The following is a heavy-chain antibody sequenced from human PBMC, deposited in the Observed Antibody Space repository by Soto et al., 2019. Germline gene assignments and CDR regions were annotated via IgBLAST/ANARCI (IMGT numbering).Heavy chain of an antibody. CDR1: GGSISSGGYY. Sequence: QVQLQESGPGLVKPSQTLSLTCTVSGGSISSGGYYWSWIRQHPGKGLEWIGYIYYSGSTYYNPSLMGRVTISVDTSKSQFSLKLSSVTAAHTAVYYCADPTLGTHDAFDIWGKGTMVTVSS. CDR2: IYYSGST. D-gene: IGHD1-1*01. CDR3: ADPTLGTHDAFDI. J-gene: IGHJ3*02. V-gene: IGHV4-31*03.